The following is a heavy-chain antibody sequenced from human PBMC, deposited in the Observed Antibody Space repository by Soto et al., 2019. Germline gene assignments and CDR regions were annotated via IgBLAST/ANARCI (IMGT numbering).Heavy chain of an antibody. J-gene: IGHJ6*02. CDR1: GFTFSSYA. CDR2: TSSGGGST. Sequence: EVQLLESGGGLVQPGGSLRLYCAASGFTFSSYAMSWVRQAPGKGLEWVSVTSSGGGSTYYADSVKGRFTISRDNSRNMVYLQLSSLRVEDTAVYYCAKVKGGMDVWGQGTTVTVSS. CDR3: AKVKGGMDV. V-gene: IGHV3-23*01.